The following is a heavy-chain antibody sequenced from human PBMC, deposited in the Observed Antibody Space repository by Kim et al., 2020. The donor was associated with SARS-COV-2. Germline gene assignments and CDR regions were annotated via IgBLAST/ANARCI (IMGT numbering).Heavy chain of an antibody. V-gene: IGHV1-8*01. Sequence: ASVKVSCKASGYTFTSYDINWVRQATGQGLEWMGWMNPNSGNTGYAQKFQGRVTMTRNTSISTAYMELSSLRSEDTAVYYCARGGKWLRFIRGYYYYYGMDVWGQGTTVTVSS. CDR1: GYTFTSYD. D-gene: IGHD5-12*01. CDR2: MNPNSGNT. J-gene: IGHJ6*02. CDR3: ARGGKWLRFIRGYYYYYGMDV.